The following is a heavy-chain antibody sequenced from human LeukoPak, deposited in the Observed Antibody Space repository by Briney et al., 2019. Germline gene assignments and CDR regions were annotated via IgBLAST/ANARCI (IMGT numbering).Heavy chain of an antibody. J-gene: IGHJ3*02. CDR2: ISGSGGST. Sequence: GGSLRLSCAASGFTFSSYAMSWVRQAPGKGLEWVSAISGSGGSTYYADSVKGRFTTSRDNSKNTLYLQMNSLRAEDTAVYYCAKDGLRLGELAGDDAFDIWGQGTMVTVSS. CDR1: GFTFSSYA. CDR3: AKDGLRLGELAGDDAFDI. V-gene: IGHV3-23*01. D-gene: IGHD3-16*01.